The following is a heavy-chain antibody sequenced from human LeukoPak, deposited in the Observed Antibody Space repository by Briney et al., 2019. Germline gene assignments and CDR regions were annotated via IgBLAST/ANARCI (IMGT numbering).Heavy chain of an antibody. V-gene: IGHV4-39*02. CDR3: ATYHDVRAAFDI. J-gene: IGHJ3*02. D-gene: IGHD1-1*01. CDR1: GGSLRSSTYY. Sequence: SDTLSLLYTVSGGSLRSSTYYWVWIRQPPGKSLEWIGSLYYNGNTYYNPSLKTRVCILVDTFTNHFCLKLSSVTAADMAVYYCATYHDVRAAFDIRGQGTMAIVSS. CDR2: LYYNGNT.